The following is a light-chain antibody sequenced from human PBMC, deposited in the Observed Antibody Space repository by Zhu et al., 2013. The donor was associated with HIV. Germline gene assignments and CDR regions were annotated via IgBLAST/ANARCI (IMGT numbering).Light chain of an antibody. Sequence: DIQMTQSPSSLSASVGDRVTITCRATQTISSYLNWYQQRPGKAPKLQMYAASSLQSGVPSRFSGNGSGTDFTLTISSLQPEDFATYYCQQSYSVPSTFGPGTKVD. CDR3: QQSYSVPST. J-gene: IGKJ3*01. CDR2: AAS. V-gene: IGKV1-39*01. CDR1: QTISSY.